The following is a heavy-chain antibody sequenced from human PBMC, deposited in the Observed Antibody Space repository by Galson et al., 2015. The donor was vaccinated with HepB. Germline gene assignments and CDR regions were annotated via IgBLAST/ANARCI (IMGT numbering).Heavy chain of an antibody. CDR1: GNSFTSHD. D-gene: IGHD3-22*01. CDR2: VNPNNGDA. CDR3: ARRFQKWFTSWDYYFYMDV. Sequence: SVKVSCKASGNSFTSHDISWVRQVSGQGLEWMGWVNPNNGDAGYAQKFEGRVTMTRNTSISTAYMELSSLRPEDTAVYYCARRFQKWFTSWDYYFYMDVWGKGTPVTVSS. V-gene: IGHV1-8*01. J-gene: IGHJ6*03.